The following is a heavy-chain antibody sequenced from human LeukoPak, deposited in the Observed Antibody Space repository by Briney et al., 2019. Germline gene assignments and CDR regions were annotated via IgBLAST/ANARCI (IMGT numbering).Heavy chain of an antibody. V-gene: IGHV3-7*01. Sequence: GGSQRLSCAASGFTFSSYWMSWVRQAPGKGLEWVANIKQDGSEKYYVDSVKGRFTISRDNAKNSLYLQMNSLRAEDTAVYYCARLDEAYYDFWSGYSYYFDYWGQGTLVTVSS. CDR3: ARLDEAYYDFWSGYSYYFDY. J-gene: IGHJ4*02. CDR2: IKQDGSEK. D-gene: IGHD3-3*01. CDR1: GFTFSSYW.